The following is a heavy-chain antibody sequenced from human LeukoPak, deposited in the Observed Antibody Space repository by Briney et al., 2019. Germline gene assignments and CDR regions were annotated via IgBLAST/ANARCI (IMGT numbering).Heavy chain of an antibody. V-gene: IGHV5-51*01. Sequence: GESLKISCKGSGYSFTSYWIGWVRPMPGKGLEWMGIIYPGDSDTRYSPSFQGQITISADKSISTAYLQWSSLKASDTAMYYCARATTKTTVTPDAFDIWGQGTMVTVSS. J-gene: IGHJ3*02. CDR3: ARATTKTTVTPDAFDI. CDR2: IYPGDSDT. CDR1: GYSFTSYW. D-gene: IGHD4-17*01.